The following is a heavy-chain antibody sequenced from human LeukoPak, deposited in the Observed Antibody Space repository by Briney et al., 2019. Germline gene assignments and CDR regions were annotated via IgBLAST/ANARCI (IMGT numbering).Heavy chain of an antibody. D-gene: IGHD5-24*01. CDR2: ISGYQGST. J-gene: IGHJ4*02. Sequence: ASVTVSRKASVYTFTNYGITWVRQAPGQGLEWMGWISGYQGSTKYAQHFQGRVTMTIDTSTSTAYMDLRSLRSDDTAIYFCARSDLGTITAGPFNDWGQGTLVAVSS. CDR1: VYTFTNYG. V-gene: IGHV1-18*01. CDR3: ARSDLGTITAGPFND.